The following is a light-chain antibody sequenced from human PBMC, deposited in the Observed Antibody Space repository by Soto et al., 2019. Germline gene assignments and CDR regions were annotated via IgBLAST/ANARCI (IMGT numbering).Light chain of an antibody. Sequence: QSVLTQPPSASGFPGQSVTISCTGTSSDVGYYDYVSWYQQHPGKAPKLVIYEVTKRPSGVPDRVSASKSGNTASLTVSGHRAEDESDYYCSSYAGSNNFVFGSGTKVTVL. CDR2: EVT. CDR3: SSYAGSNNFV. J-gene: IGLJ1*01. CDR1: SSDVGYYDY. V-gene: IGLV2-8*01.